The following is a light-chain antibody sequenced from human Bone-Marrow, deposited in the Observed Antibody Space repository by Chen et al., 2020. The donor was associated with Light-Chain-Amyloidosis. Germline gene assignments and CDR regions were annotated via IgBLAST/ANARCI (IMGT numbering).Light chain of an antibody. J-gene: IGKJ4*01. Sequence: EIVLTQSPGTLSLSPGEGANLSCRASQTIISNYLTWYQQKFGQAPRLLIYGSSSRTTVIPDRVTGRGSGTDFTLTINRLEPEEFAMYYCQQYGTSPLTFGGGTKVEIK. CDR1: QTIISNY. V-gene: IGKV3-20*01. CDR3: QQYGTSPLT. CDR2: GSS.